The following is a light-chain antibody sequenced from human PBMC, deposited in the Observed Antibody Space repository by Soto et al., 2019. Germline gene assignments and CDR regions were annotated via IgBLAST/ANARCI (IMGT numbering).Light chain of an antibody. V-gene: IGKV3-11*01. CDR2: DAS. Sequence: EIVLTQSPATLSLSPGERATLSCGTSQSISSYLAWYQQKPGQAPRLLIYDASNGATGIPARFSGSGSGTDFTLTISSLEPEDVAVYYCQQRDDWPLTFGGGTKVEFK. CDR3: QQRDDWPLT. CDR1: QSISSY. J-gene: IGKJ4*01.